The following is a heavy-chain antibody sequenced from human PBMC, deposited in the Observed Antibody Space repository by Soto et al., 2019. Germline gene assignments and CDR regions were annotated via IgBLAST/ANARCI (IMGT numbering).Heavy chain of an antibody. Sequence: ASVKVSCKAPGYTFTSYYMHWVRQAPGHGLEWMGIINPSGGSTSYAQKFQGRVTMTRDTSTSTVYMELSSLRSEDTAVYYCAREDTVTSSYYYYGMDVWGQGTTVTVSS. CDR2: INPSGGST. J-gene: IGHJ6*02. V-gene: IGHV1-46*01. CDR3: AREDTVTSSYYYYGMDV. CDR1: GYTFTSYY. D-gene: IGHD4-4*01.